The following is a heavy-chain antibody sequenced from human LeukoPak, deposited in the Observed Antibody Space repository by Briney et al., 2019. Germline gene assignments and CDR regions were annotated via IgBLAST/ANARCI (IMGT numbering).Heavy chain of an antibody. CDR2: IYYSGST. CDR3: ARQVGLYYFDY. J-gene: IGHJ4*02. V-gene: IGHV4-59*08. Sequence: SEALSLTCTVSGGSISSYYWSWIRPPPGKGLAWIGYIYYSGSTNYNPSLKSRVTISVDTSKNQFSLKLTSVTAADTAVYYCARQVGLYYFDYWGQGTLVTVSS. CDR1: GGSISSYY. D-gene: IGHD1-26*01.